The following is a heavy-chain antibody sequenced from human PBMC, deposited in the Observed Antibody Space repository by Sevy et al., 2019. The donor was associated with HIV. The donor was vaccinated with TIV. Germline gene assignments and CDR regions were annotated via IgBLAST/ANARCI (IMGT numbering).Heavy chain of an antibody. V-gene: IGHV3-20*01. D-gene: IGHD3-22*01. Sequence: GGSLRLSCAASGFTFDDYGMTWVRQAPGKGLEWVSGINWNGGNTGYADSVKGRFTISRDNAKNSLYLQMNSLRAEDTALYHGARRIRYDSSGYGFYFDHWGQGTLVTVSS. J-gene: IGHJ4*02. CDR1: GFTFDDYG. CDR3: ARRIRYDSSGYGFYFDH. CDR2: INWNGGNT.